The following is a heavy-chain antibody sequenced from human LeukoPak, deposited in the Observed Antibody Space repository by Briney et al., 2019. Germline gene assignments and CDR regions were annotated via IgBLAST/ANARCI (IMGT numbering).Heavy chain of an antibody. V-gene: IGHV3-7*01. Sequence: GGSLRLSCAASGFTFSSYWMSWVRQAPGKGLEWVANIKQDGSEKYYVDSVKGRFTISRDNAKNSLYLQMNSLRAEDTAVYYCARVLRYFDWSNPRRGYYCGMDVWGQGTTVTVSS. CDR1: GFTFSSYW. J-gene: IGHJ6*02. CDR3: ARVLRYFDWSNPRRGYYCGMDV. D-gene: IGHD3-9*01. CDR2: IKQDGSEK.